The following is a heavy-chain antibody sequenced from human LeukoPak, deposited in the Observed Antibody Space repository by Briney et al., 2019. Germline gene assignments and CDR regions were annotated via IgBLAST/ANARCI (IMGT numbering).Heavy chain of an antibody. CDR1: GFTFSSYA. CDR3: ARFVVVVAATLDY. D-gene: IGHD2-15*01. CDR2: ISGSGGST. Sequence: GGSLRLSCAASGFTFSSYAMSWVRQAPGKGLEWVSAISGSGGSTYYADSVKGRFTISRDNSKNTLYLQMNSLRAKDTAVYYCARFVVVVAATLDYWGQGTLVTVSS. J-gene: IGHJ4*02. V-gene: IGHV3-23*01.